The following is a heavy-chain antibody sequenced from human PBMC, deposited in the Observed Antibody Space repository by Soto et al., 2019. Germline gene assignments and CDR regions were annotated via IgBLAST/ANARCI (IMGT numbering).Heavy chain of an antibody. V-gene: IGHV4-39*01. J-gene: IGHJ5*02. CDR3: ARPTLIAESYWFDP. D-gene: IGHD3-10*01. CDR2: IYYSGST. Sequence: QLQLQESGPGLVKPSETLSLTCTVSGGSISSSSYYWGWIRQPPGKGLEWIGSIYYSGSTYYNPSLXSXXXXXXXXXXXXXXXXXXXXXXXXXAVYYCARPTLIAESYWFDPWGQGTLVTVSS. CDR1: GGSISSSSYY.